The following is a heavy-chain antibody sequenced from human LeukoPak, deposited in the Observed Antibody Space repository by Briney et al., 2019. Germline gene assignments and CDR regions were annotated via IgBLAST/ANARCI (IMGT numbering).Heavy chain of an antibody. V-gene: IGHV4-34*01. CDR1: GGSFSGYY. Sequence: ETLSLTCAVYGGSFSGYYWSWIRQPPGKGLEWIGEINHSGSTNYNPSLKSRVTISVDTSKNQFSLKLSSVTAADTAVYYCARDKYQLLDGFDPWGQGTLVTVSS. CDR3: ARDKYQLLDGFDP. D-gene: IGHD2-2*01. J-gene: IGHJ5*02. CDR2: INHSGST.